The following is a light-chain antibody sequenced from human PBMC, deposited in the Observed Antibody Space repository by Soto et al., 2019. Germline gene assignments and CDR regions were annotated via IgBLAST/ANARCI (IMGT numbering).Light chain of an antibody. CDR1: QRVSSF. CDR2: GES. J-gene: IGKJ1*01. V-gene: IGKV3-20*01. Sequence: EIVLTQSPGTLSLSPGERATLSCRASQRVSSFLACDQQKPGQAPRLLIYGESSRATGIPDRFSGSGSGTDFTLTISRREPEDFAVYYCQQYGRSPRTFGQGTMVDI. CDR3: QQYGRSPRT.